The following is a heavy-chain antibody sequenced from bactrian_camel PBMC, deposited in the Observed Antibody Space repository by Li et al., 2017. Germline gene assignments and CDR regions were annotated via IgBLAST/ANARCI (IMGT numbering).Heavy chain of an antibody. J-gene: IGHJ6*01. Sequence: HVQLVESGGGLVQPGESLRLSCVASGITFSRHDMSWVRQAPGKGLEWISSMNSRGTIIDYADSVKGRFLISRDNAKNTLYLQMNSLKPDDTAVYYCAAGRRSGPYRARGQGTQVTVSS. V-gene: IGHV3-2*01. CDR1: GITFSRHD. CDR3: AAGRRSGPYRA. D-gene: IGHD7*01. CDR2: MNSRGTII.